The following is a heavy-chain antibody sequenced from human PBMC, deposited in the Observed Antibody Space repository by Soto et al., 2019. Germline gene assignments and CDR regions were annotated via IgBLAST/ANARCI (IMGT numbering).Heavy chain of an antibody. CDR2: ISWNSGSI. J-gene: IGHJ4*02. CDR1: GFTFDDYA. Sequence: EVQLVESGGGLVQPGRSLRLSCAASGFTFDDYAMHWVRQAPGKGLEWVSGISWNSGSIGYADSVKGRFTISRDNAKNSLYLQINSLRAEDTALYYCASLYSSGWYYFDYWGQGTLVTVSS. D-gene: IGHD6-19*01. CDR3: ASLYSSGWYYFDY. V-gene: IGHV3-9*01.